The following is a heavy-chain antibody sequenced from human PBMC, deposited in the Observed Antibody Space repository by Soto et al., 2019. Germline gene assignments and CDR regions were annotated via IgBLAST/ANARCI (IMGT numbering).Heavy chain of an antibody. Sequence: SETLSLTCAVYGGSFSGYYLSWIRQPPGKGLEWIGEINHSGSTNYNPSLKSRVTISVDTSKNQFSLKLSSVTAADTAVYYCARGPGRYFDWFKKAYYYYYGMDVWGQGTTVTVSS. CDR2: INHSGST. D-gene: IGHD3-9*01. J-gene: IGHJ6*02. CDR1: GGSFSGYY. CDR3: ARGPGRYFDWFKKAYYYYYGMDV. V-gene: IGHV4-34*01.